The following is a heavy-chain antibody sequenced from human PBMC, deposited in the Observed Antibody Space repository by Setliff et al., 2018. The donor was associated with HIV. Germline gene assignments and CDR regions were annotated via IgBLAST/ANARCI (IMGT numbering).Heavy chain of an antibody. D-gene: IGHD2-21*02. CDR2: INYSGTA. CDR3: ARGVPLLPPHY. CDR1: GDSISSTTFY. V-gene: IGHV4-39*07. J-gene: IGHJ4*02. Sequence: SETLSLTCTVSGDSISSTTFYWVWIRQPPGKGLEWIGIINYSGTAYYSPSLKSRVTISVDTSKNQFSLSLTSVTAADTAVYYCARGVPLLPPHYWGQGTLVTVSS.